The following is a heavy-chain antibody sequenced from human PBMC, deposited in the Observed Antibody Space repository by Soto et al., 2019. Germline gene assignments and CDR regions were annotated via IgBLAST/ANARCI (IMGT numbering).Heavy chain of an antibody. J-gene: IGHJ6*02. CDR2: ISGSGGST. V-gene: IGHV3-23*01. Sequence: GSLRLSCAASGFTFSSYAMSWVRQAPGKGLEWVSAISGSGGSTYYADSVKGRFTISRDNSKNTLYLQMNSLRAEDTAVYYCAKGGYDFWSGYPDYGMDVWGQGTTVTVSS. D-gene: IGHD3-3*01. CDR3: AKGGYDFWSGYPDYGMDV. CDR1: GFTFSSYA.